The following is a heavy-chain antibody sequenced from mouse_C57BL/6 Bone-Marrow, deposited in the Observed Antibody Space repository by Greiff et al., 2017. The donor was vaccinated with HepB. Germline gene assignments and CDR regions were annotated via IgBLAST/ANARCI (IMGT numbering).Heavy chain of an antibody. V-gene: IGHV1-64*01. Sequence: QVHVKQPGAELVKPGASVKLSCKASGYTFTSHWMHWVKQRPGQGLEWIGMIHPNSGSTNYNEKFKSKATLTVDKSSSTAYMQLSSLTSEDSAVYYCARAYFWYFDVWGTGTTVTVSS. CDR1: GYTFTSHW. CDR3: ARAYFWYFDV. J-gene: IGHJ1*03. CDR2: IHPNSGST. D-gene: IGHD1-1*01.